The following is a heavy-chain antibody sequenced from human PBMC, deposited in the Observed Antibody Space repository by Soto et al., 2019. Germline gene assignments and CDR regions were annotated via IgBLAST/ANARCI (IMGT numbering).Heavy chain of an antibody. J-gene: IGHJ6*02. V-gene: IGHV3-48*03. CDR2: ISSSGSTI. D-gene: IGHD6-25*01. CDR3: ARDPAVGYSSGWDPLGSSNNCIYV. CDR1: GCTFSSYE. Sequence: GGSLRLSCAASGCTFSSYEMNWVRQAPGKGLEWVSYISSSGSTIYDADSVKGRFTISRDNAKNSLYVQMNRMRAEDTAVYYLARDPAVGYSSGWDPLGSSNNCIYVWGQRTRV.